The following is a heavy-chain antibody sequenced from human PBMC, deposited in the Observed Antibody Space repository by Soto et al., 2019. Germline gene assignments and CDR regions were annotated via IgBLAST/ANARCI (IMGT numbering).Heavy chain of an antibody. CDR3: ARDDCSGGSCYSSWFDP. D-gene: IGHD2-15*01. CDR2: INPSGGST. Sequence: EASVKVSCKASGYTFTSYYMHWVRQAPGQGLEWMGIINPSGGSTSYAQKFQGRVTMTRDTSTSTVYMELSSLRSEDTAVYYCARDDCSGGSCYSSWFDPWGQGTLVTVSS. CDR1: GYTFTSYY. J-gene: IGHJ5*02. V-gene: IGHV1-46*01.